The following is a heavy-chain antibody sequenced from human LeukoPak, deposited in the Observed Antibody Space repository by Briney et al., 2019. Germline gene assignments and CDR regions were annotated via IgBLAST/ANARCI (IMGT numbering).Heavy chain of an antibody. V-gene: IGHV1-8*01. D-gene: IGHD3/OR15-3a*01. CDR3: ARALSWTTESYYYMDV. Sequence: SVKVSCKASGYTFTSYDMNWVRQATGQGLEWLGWMNPNSGNTGYAQNFQGRVTMTMNTSITTAYMELSSLRSEDTAVYYCARALSWTTESYYYMDVWGKGTTVTLSS. J-gene: IGHJ6*03. CDR1: GYTFTSYD. CDR2: MNPNSGNT.